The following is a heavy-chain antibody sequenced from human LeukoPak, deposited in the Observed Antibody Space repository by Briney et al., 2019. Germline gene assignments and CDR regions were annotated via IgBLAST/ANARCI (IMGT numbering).Heavy chain of an antibody. Sequence: GGSLRLSCAASGFTFSSYAMSWVRQAPGKGLEWVSAISGSGGSTYYADSVKGRFTISRDNSKNTLYLQMNSLRAEDTAVYYCAKVGGITIFGVVTFDAFDIWGQGTMVTVSS. CDR1: GFTFSSYA. CDR2: ISGSGGST. J-gene: IGHJ3*02. D-gene: IGHD3-3*01. CDR3: AKVGGITIFGVVTFDAFDI. V-gene: IGHV3-23*01.